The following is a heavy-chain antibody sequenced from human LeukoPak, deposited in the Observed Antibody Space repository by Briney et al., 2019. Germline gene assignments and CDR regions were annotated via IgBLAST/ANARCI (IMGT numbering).Heavy chain of an antibody. CDR3: ARDERDGADTAMLGANNWFDP. J-gene: IGHJ5*02. V-gene: IGHV1-46*01. CDR2: INPSGFST. Sequence: GASVKVSCKASGYTFTSYYMHWVRQAPGQGLEWMGTINPSGFSTTYAQKFQGRVTMTRDTSTSTVYMELSSLRSGDPAVYYCARDERDGADTAMLGANNWFDPWGQGTLVTVSS. D-gene: IGHD5-18*01. CDR1: GYTFTSYY.